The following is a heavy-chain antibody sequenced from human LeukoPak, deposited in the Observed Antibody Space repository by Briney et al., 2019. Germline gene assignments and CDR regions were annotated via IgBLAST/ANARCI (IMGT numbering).Heavy chain of an antibody. CDR1: GYIFANSW. V-gene: IGHV5-51*01. CDR2: IYPGDSDT. CDR3: ARHYYDSSGYGYFDF. J-gene: IGHJ4*02. D-gene: IGHD3-22*01. Sequence: GESLKISCKASGYIFANSWIGWVRQMPGKGLEWMGIIYPGDSDTRYSPSFQGQVTISADKSISTAYLQWSSLKASDTAMYFCARHYYDSSGYGYFDFWGQGTLVTVSS.